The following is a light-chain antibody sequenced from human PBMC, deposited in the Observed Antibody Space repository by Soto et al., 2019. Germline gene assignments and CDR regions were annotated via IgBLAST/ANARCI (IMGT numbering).Light chain of an antibody. CDR3: QSYDSSLSAPYV. V-gene: IGLV1-40*01. CDR1: SSNIEAGFD. CDR2: GDI. J-gene: IGLJ1*01. Sequence: QSVLTQPPSVSGAPGQRVPIPCTGSSSNIEAGFDVHWYQQLPGTAPNLLIYGDINRPSGVPHRFSGSSSGNTASLAITGLQAEDEADYYCQSYDSSLSAPYVFGTGTKVTVL.